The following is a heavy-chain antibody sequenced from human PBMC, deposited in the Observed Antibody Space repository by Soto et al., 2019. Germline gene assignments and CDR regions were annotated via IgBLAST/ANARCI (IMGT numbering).Heavy chain of an antibody. V-gene: IGHV4-59*08. CDR3: ARHLWVGSSWYLGAFDI. CDR2: IYYSGST. D-gene: IGHD6-13*01. CDR1: GNAISDCG. J-gene: IGHJ3*02. Sequence: EILCLTWMARGNAISDCGWSRIRQPPGKGLEWIGYIYYSGSTNYNPSLKSRVTISVDTSKNQFSLKLSSVTAADTAVYYCARHLWVGSSWYLGAFDIWGQGT.